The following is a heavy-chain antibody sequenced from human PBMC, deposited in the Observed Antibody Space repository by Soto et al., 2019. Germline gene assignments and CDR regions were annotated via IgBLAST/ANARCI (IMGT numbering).Heavy chain of an antibody. J-gene: IGHJ4*02. CDR2: IWYDGGNK. CDR1: GFNFSSYV. V-gene: IGHV3-33*01. CDR3: ARDGQWLPRDGLRSSYYFDY. D-gene: IGHD6-19*01. Sequence: QVQLVESGGGVVQPGRSLRLSCAASGFNFSSYVMHWVRQAPGKGLEWVAVIWYDGGNKYYADSVKGRFTISRDNSKNTLYLQMNSVGAEDTAVYFCARDGQWLPRDGLRSSYYFDYWGQGTLVTVSS.